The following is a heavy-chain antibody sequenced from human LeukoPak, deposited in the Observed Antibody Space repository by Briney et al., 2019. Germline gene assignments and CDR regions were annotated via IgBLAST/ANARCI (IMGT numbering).Heavy chain of an antibody. D-gene: IGHD5-24*01. V-gene: IGHV3-21*01. J-gene: IGHJ4*02. CDR3: ARVGEKAFHLWPEIDY. Sequence: GGSLRLSCAASGFTFNNYIMNWVRQAPGKGLEWVSSISSSSSYIYYADSVKGRFTISRDNAKKSLYLQMNSLRAEDTAVYYCARVGEKAFHLWPEIDYWGQGTLVTVSS. CDR2: ISSSSSYI. CDR1: GFTFNNYI.